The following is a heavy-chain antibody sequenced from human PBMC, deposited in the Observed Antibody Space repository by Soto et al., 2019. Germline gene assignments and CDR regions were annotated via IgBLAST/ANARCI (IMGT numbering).Heavy chain of an antibody. CDR2: IWYDGSNK. V-gene: IGHV3-33*06. D-gene: IGHD3-22*01. CDR3: AKATYYYDSSGSPLDY. Sequence: QVQLVESGGGVVQPGRSLRLSCAASGFTFSSYGMHWVRQAPGKGLEWVAVIWYDGSNKYYADSVKGRFTISRDNSKNTLYLQTNSLRAEDTAVYYCAKATYYYDSSGSPLDYWGQGTLVTVSS. CDR1: GFTFSSYG. J-gene: IGHJ4*02.